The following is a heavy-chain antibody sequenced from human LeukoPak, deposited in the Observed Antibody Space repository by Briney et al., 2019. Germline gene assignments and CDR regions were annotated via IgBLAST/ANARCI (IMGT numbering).Heavy chain of an antibody. D-gene: IGHD3-22*01. CDR3: ARDLYRIVVVPHYFDY. CDR2: IKQDGSEK. Sequence: PGGSLRLSCAASGFTFNNYWMTWVRQAPGKGLEWVANIKQDGSEKYYVDSVKGRFTISRDNAKNSLSLQMNSLRAEDTAVYYCARDLYRIVVVPHYFDYWGQGTLVTVSS. CDR1: GFTFNNYW. V-gene: IGHV3-7*01. J-gene: IGHJ4*02.